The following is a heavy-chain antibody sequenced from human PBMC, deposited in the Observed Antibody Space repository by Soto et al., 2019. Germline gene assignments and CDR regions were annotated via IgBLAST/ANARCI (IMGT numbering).Heavy chain of an antibody. CDR2: IIPIFGTA. Sequence: QVQLVQSGAEVKKPGSSVKVSCKASGGTFSSYAISWVRQAPGQGLEWMGGIIPIFGTANYAQKFQGRVTITADKSTSTAYMELSSLRSEDTAVYYCARDHNEYDFWSGYYSYWGQGTLVTVSS. CDR3: ARDHNEYDFWSGYYSY. J-gene: IGHJ4*02. V-gene: IGHV1-69*06. CDR1: GGTFSSYA. D-gene: IGHD3-3*01.